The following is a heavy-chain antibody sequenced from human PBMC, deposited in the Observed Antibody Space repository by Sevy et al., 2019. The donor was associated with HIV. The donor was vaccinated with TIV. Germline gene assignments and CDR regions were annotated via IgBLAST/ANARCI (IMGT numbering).Heavy chain of an antibody. V-gene: IGHV3-23*01. CDR3: ANVQSPGHSGWRYSPYNWFDP. J-gene: IGHJ5*02. CDR2: ISGSGGST. CDR1: GFTFSSYA. D-gene: IGHD6-19*01. Sequence: GGSLRLSCAASGFTFSSYAMSWVRQAPGKGLEWVSAISGSGGSTYYADSVKGRFTISGDNSKNWLYLQMNSLRAEDTAVYYRANVQSPGHSGWRYSPYNWFDPWGQGTLVTVSS.